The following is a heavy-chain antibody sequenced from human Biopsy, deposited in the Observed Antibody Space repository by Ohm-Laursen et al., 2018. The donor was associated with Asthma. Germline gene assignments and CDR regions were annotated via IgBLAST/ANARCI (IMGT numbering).Heavy chain of an antibody. V-gene: IGHV1-69*13. CDR1: GGTFNTYV. D-gene: IGHD2-2*01. J-gene: IGHJ4*02. Sequence: SVKVSCKTLGGTFNTYVIGWVRQAPGQGLEWMGGINSVIGNTTYPQKFQDRVTITADDSTSTVYMELSSLRSEDTAVYYCARKAGSCISRTCYSLDFWGQGTLVTVSS. CDR2: INSVIGNT. CDR3: ARKAGSCISRTCYSLDF.